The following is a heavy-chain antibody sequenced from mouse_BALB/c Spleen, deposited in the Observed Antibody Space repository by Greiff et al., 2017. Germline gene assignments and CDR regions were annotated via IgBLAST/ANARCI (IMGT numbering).Heavy chain of an antibody. CDR3: ARGVVIHWYFDV. V-gene: IGHV1-82*01. CDR2: IYPGDGDT. D-gene: IGHD1-1*02. J-gene: IGHJ1*01. CDR1: GYAFSSSW. Sequence: QVQLQQSGPELVKPGASVKISCKASGYAFSSSWMNWVKQRPGQGLEWIGRIYPGDGDTNYNGKFKGKATLTADKSSSTAYMQLSSLTSVDSAVYFCARGVVIHWYFDVWGAGTTVTVSS.